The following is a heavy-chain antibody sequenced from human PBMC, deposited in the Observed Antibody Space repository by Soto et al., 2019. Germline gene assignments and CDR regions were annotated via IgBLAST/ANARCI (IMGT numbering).Heavy chain of an antibody. Sequence: PSETLSLTCAVSGGSFSGYYWSWIRQPPGKGLEWIGEINHNGSTNYNPYLMSRVSISLDTSKNNLPLQLTSVTAADTAEYYCARRPWPYSSSWYGARHYYYYGMDVWGQGTMVTVSS. D-gene: IGHD6-13*01. V-gene: IGHV4-34*01. J-gene: IGHJ6*02. CDR2: INHNGST. CDR1: GGSFSGYY. CDR3: ARRPWPYSSSWYGARHYYYYGMDV.